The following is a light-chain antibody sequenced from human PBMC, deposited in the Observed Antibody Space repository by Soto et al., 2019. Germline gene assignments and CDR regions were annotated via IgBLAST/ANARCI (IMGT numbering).Light chain of an antibody. Sequence: DIQMTQSPSSLSASVGDRVTITCRASQSIAGYLSWYQQRPGKAPKFLIYSASSLQRGVPSRFSGSGSGTDFSLTINGLQPEDCATYFCQQSFSVPITFGQGTRLEIK. CDR3: QQSFSVPIT. CDR2: SAS. CDR1: QSIAGY. V-gene: IGKV1-39*01. J-gene: IGKJ5*01.